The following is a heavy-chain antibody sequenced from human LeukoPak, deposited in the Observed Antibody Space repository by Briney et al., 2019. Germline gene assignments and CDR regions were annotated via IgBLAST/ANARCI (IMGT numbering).Heavy chain of an antibody. CDR2: ISSTSNYR. V-gene: IGHV3-21*01. CDR1: GFSFRSYA. D-gene: IGHD3-3*01. CDR3: ARESSGRSGPM. J-gene: IGHJ4*02. Sequence: GGSLRLSCAASGFSFRSYAMNWVRQAPGKGLEWVSLISSTSNYRYYTDSVKGRFTISRDDAKDSVYLQMNSLTTEDTAVYYCARESSGRSGPMWGQGTLVIVSS.